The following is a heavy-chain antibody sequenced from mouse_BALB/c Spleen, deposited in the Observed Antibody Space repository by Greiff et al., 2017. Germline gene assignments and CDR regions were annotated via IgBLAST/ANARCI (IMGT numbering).Heavy chain of an antibody. CDR3: ARIYDYDDYYAMDY. CDR2: IRNKANGYTT. V-gene: IGHV7-3*02. D-gene: IGHD2-4*01. J-gene: IGHJ4*01. CDR1: GFTFTDYY. Sequence: DVKLVESGGGLVQPGGSLRLSCATSGFTFTDYYMSWVRQPPGKALEWLGFIRNKANGYTTEYSASVKGRFTISRDNSQSILYLQMNTLRAEDSATYYCARIYDYDDYYAMDYWGQGTSVTVSS.